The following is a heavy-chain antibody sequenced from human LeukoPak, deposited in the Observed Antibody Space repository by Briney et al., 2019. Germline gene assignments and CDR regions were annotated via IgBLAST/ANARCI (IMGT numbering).Heavy chain of an antibody. CDR2: ISYDGSNK. D-gene: IGHD6-19*01. CDR1: GFTFSTYA. Sequence: GGSLRLSCAASGFTFSTYAMHWVRQAPGKGLEWVAVISYDGSNKYYADSVKGRFTISRDNSKNTLYLQVNSLGAEDTAVYYCARDHGSSGWYETVDYWGQGTLVTVSS. J-gene: IGHJ4*02. CDR3: ARDHGSSGWYETVDY. V-gene: IGHV3-30-3*01.